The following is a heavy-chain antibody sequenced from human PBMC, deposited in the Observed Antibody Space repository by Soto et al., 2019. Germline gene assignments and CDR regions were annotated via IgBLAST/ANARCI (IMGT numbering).Heavy chain of an antibody. J-gene: IGHJ6*02. D-gene: IGHD3-10*01. CDR3: ARDLGSSRAYYYYYGMDV. CDR1: GFTFSSYA. CDR2: ISYDGSNK. V-gene: IGHV3-30-3*01. Sequence: QVQLVESGGGVVQPGRSLRLSCAASGFTFSSYAMHWVRQAPGKGLEWVAVISYDGSNKYYADSVKGRFTISRDNSKNTLYLQMSSLRAEDTAVYYCARDLGSSRAYYYYYGMDVWGQGTTVTVSS.